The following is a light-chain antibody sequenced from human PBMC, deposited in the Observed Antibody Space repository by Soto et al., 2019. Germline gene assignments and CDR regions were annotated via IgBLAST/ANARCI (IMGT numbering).Light chain of an antibody. J-gene: IGKJ1*01. V-gene: IGKV3-20*01. Sequence: EFVLTQSPVTLSLSPGERATLSCRASHSVNGDYLAWYQQKPGQAPRLLIYAASSRAAGIPDRFSGSGSGTDFTLTISRLEPEDFAVYFCHQYGTSPWTFGQGTRVDIK. CDR3: HQYGTSPWT. CDR2: AAS. CDR1: HSVNGDY.